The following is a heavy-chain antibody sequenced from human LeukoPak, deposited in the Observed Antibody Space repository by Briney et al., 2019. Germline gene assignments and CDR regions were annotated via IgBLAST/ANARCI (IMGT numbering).Heavy chain of an antibody. CDR1: GGSISSYY. D-gene: IGHD6-13*01. CDR3: ARDIAAAGAYFDY. CDR2: IYYSGST. V-gene: IGHV4-59*01. J-gene: IGHJ4*02. Sequence: PSGTLSLTCAVSGGSISSYYWSWIRQPPGKGLEWIGYIYYSGSTNYNPSLKSRVTISVDTSKNQFSLKLSSVTAADTAVYYCARDIAAAGAYFDYWGQGTLVTVSS.